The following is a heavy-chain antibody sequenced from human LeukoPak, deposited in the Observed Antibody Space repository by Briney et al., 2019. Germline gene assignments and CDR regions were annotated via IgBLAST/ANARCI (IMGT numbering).Heavy chain of an antibody. CDR3: ARVYTMMDYFDY. CDR2: IWYGGSNK. J-gene: IGHJ4*02. V-gene: IGHV3-33*01. D-gene: IGHD3-22*01. Sequence: GGSLRLSCAASGFTFSSYGMHWVRQAPGKGLEGVAVIWYGGSNKYYADSVKGGVTISRDNSKNTLYLKMNSLSAEDTAVYYCARVYTMMDYFDYWGQGTLVTVSS. CDR1: GFTFSSYG.